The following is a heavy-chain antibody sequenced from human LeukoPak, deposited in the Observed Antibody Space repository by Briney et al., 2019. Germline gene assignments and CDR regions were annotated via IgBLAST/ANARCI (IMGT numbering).Heavy chain of an antibody. V-gene: IGHV1-18*01. J-gene: IGHJ6*02. CDR1: GYTFTSYG. CDR2: ISAYIGNT. Sequence: ASVKVSCKASGYTFTSYGISWVRQAPGQGLEWMGWISAYIGNTNYAQKLQGRVTMTTDTSTSTAYMELRSLRSDDTAVYYCARDGSNYYGSGSQDQKHYYYYGMDVWGQGTTVTVSS. D-gene: IGHD3-10*01. CDR3: ARDGSNYYGSGSQDQKHYYYYGMDV.